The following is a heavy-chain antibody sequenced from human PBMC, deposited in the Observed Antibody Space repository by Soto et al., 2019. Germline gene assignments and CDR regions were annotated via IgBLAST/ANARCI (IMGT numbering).Heavy chain of an antibody. D-gene: IGHD2-2*01. Sequence: ASVKVSCKASGYTFTSYAMHWVRQAPGQRLEWMGWISAGNGNTKYSQKFQGRVTITRDTSASTAYMELSSLRSEDTAVYYCATAIADDAFDIWGRGTMVTVSS. CDR2: ISAGNGNT. CDR3: ATAIADDAFDI. J-gene: IGHJ3*02. CDR1: GYTFTSYA. V-gene: IGHV1-3*01.